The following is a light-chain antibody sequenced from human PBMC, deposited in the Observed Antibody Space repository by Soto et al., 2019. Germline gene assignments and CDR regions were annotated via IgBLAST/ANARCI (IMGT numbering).Light chain of an antibody. J-gene: IGLJ2*01. CDR3: SSYTSSGTFVV. CDR1: SSDVGGYDY. CDR2: DVR. V-gene: IGLV2-14*01. Sequence: QSVLTQPASVSGSPGQSITISCTGTSSDVGGYDYVSWYQQHPGKAPKLMIYDVRNRPSGVSNRFSGSKSGNTASLTISGLQAEDEADYYCSSYTSSGTFVVFGGGTKLTVL.